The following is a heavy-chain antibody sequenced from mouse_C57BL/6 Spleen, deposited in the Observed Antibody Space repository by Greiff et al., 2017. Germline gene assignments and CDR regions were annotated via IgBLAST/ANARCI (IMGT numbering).Heavy chain of an antibody. V-gene: IGHV1-64*01. Sequence: QVQLQQPGAELVKPGASVKLSCKASGYTFTSYWMHWVKQRPGQGLEWIGMIHPNSGNTNYNEKFKSKATLTVDKSSSTAYMQLSSLTYEDSAVYYCVGGTKVVEGDYFDDWGKGTTLTVSS. D-gene: IGHD1-1*01. CDR1: GYTFTSYW. CDR3: VGGTKVVEGDYFDD. CDR2: IHPNSGNT. J-gene: IGHJ2*01.